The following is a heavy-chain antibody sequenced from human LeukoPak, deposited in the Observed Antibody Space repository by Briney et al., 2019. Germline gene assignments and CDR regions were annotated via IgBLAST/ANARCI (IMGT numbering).Heavy chain of an antibody. CDR3: ARGRNYYDSSGYVAVASQLHAFDI. D-gene: IGHD3-22*01. J-gene: IGHJ3*02. CDR2: IYYSGST. CDR1: GGSISSGGYY. Sequence: PSETLSLTCTVSGGSISSGGYYWSWISQHPGKGLEWIGYIYYSGSTYYNPSLKSRVTISVDTSKNQFSLKLSSVTAADTAVYYCARGRNYYDSSGYVAVASQLHAFDIWGQGTMVTVSS. V-gene: IGHV4-31*03.